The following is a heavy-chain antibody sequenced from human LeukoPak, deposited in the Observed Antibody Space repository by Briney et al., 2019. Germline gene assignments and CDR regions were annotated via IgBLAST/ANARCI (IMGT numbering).Heavy chain of an antibody. J-gene: IGHJ5*02. CDR1: GYTFTSYD. V-gene: IGHV1-8*01. CDR3: ARGRYDILTRPRPRRYWFDP. Sequence: ASVKVSCKASGYTFTSYDINWVRQATGQGLEWMGWMNPNSGNTGYAQKFQGRVTMTRNTSISTAYMELSSLRSEDTAVYYCARGRYDILTRPRPRRYWFDPWGQGTLVTVSS. CDR2: MNPNSGNT. D-gene: IGHD3-9*01.